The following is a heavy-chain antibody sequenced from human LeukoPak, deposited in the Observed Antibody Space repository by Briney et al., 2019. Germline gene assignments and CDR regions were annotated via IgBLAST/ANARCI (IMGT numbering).Heavy chain of an antibody. J-gene: IGHJ6*04. Sequence: PGGSLRLSCAASGFTFSSHSMAWVRQAPGKGLEWVSAIRGSGDTALYADSVKGRFTISRDNFKNIVYLEMNSLRAEDTAVYYCAELGITMIGGVWGKGTTVTISS. CDR3: AELGITMIGGV. CDR1: GFTFSSHS. V-gene: IGHV3-23*01. CDR2: IRGSGDTA. D-gene: IGHD3-10*02.